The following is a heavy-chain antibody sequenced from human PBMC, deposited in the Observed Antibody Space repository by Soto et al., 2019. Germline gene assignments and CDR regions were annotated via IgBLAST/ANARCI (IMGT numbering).Heavy chain of an antibody. CDR2: FDPEDGET. CDR3: ATKNLYYDSSGYQLDWFDP. D-gene: IGHD3-22*01. V-gene: IGHV1-24*01. J-gene: IGHJ5*02. CDR1: GYTLTELS. Sequence: ASVKVSCKVSGYTLTELSMHWVRQAPGKGLEWMGGFDPEDGETIYAQKFQGRVTMTEDTSTDTAYMELSSLRSEDTAVYYCATKNLYYDSSGYQLDWFDPWGQGTLVTVSS.